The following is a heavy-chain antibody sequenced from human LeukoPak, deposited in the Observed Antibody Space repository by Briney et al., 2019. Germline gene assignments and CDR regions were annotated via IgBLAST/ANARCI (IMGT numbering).Heavy chain of an antibody. J-gene: IGHJ6*02. V-gene: IGHV5-51*01. D-gene: IGHD6-13*01. Sequence: GESLKISCKGSGYSFTSYWIGWVRQMPGKGLEWMGIIYPGDSDTRYSPSFQGQVTISADKSISTAYPQWSSLKASDTAMYYCARHGVAAAGTPLDYYYGMDVWGQGTTVTVSS. CDR3: ARHGVAAAGTPLDYYYGMDV. CDR1: GYSFTSYW. CDR2: IYPGDSDT.